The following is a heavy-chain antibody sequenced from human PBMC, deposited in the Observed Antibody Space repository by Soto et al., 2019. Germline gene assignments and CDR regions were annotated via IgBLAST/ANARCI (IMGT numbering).Heavy chain of an antibody. D-gene: IGHD6-19*01. CDR2: ISVSGGRT. CDR1: GFTFSSYA. J-gene: IGHJ4*02. Sequence: GGSLRLSCAASGFTFSSYAMSWVRQAPGKGLEWVSAISVSGGRTYYADSVKGRFTISRDNSKNTLYLQINSLRAEDTAVYYCAKDEREWLPNYWGQGTLVTVSS. CDR3: AKDEREWLPNY. V-gene: IGHV3-23*01.